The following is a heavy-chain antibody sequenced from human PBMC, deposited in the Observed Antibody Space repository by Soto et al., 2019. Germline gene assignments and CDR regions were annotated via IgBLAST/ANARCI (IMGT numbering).Heavy chain of an antibody. V-gene: IGHV3-30*18. CDR2: ISYDGSNK. D-gene: IGHD3-3*01. CDR1: GFTFSSYG. Sequence: QVQLVESGGGVVQPGRSLRLSCAASGFTFSSYGMHWVRQAPGKGLEWVAVISYDGSNKYYADSVKGRFTISRDNSKNTMYLQMNSLRAEDTAVYYCAKDSSGYDFWSGYSYYYYGMVVWGQGTTVTVSS. CDR3: AKDSSGYDFWSGYSYYYYGMVV. J-gene: IGHJ6*02.